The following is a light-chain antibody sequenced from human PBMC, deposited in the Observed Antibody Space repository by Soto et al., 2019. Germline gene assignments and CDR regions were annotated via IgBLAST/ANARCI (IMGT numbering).Light chain of an antibody. CDR1: QSVSTSY. CDR3: QHYDVLPPIT. J-gene: IGKJ4*01. CDR2: GAS. V-gene: IGKV3-20*01. Sequence: EIVVTQSPGTLSLSPGDRATLSCRASQSVSTSYLAWYQQKPGQAPRILIYGASSRATGIPDRFSGSGSGTDFTLTISRLEPEDFAVYYCQHYDVLPPITFGGGTKVAIK.